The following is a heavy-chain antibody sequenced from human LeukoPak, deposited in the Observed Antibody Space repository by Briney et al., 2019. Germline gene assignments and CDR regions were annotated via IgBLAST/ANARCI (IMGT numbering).Heavy chain of an antibody. CDR3: ARDTEVELTGFDP. CDR1: GGSISSSSYY. V-gene: IGHV4-39*07. J-gene: IGHJ5*02. CDR2: IYYSGST. Sequence: PSETLSLTCTVSGGSISSSSYYWGWIRQPPGKGLEWIGSIYYSGSTYYNPSLKSRVTISVDTSKNQFSLKLSSVTAADTAVYYCARDTEVELTGFDPWGQGTLVTVSS. D-gene: IGHD1-7*01.